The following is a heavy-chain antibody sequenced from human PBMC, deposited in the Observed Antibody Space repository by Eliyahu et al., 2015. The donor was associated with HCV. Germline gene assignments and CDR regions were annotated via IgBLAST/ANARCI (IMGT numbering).Heavy chain of an antibody. CDR3: ASESSWFY. D-gene: IGHD6-13*01. CDR1: GFTFSSYA. Sequence: QVQLVESGGGVVQPGRSLRLSCAASGFTFSSYAMHWVRQAPGKGLEGVAVISYDGSNKYYADSVKGRFTISRDNSKNTLYLQMNSLRAEDTAVYYCASESSWFYWGQGTLVTVSS. CDR2: ISYDGSNK. J-gene: IGHJ4*02. V-gene: IGHV3-30*01.